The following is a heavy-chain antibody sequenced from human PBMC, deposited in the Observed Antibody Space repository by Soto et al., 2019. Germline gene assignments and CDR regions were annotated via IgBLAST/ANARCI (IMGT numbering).Heavy chain of an antibody. V-gene: IGHV4-31*03. CDR2: IYYSGST. CDR1: GGSISSGGYY. CDR3: ARMYYDILSGSHDAFDI. D-gene: IGHD3-9*01. Sequence: QVQLQESGPGLVKPSQTLSLTCTVSGGSISSGGYYWSWIRQHPGKGLEWIGYIYYSGSTYYNPSFMGRVTLAVATSKLQFSRKLSSVTAADTAVYYCARMYYDILSGSHDAFDIWGQGTMVTVSS. J-gene: IGHJ3*02.